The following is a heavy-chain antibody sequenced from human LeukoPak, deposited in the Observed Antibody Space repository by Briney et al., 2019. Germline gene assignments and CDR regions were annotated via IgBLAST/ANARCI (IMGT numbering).Heavy chain of an antibody. J-gene: IGHJ4*02. CDR3: TRMSGSYYYTGFDY. CDR1: GFTFGDYA. V-gene: IGHV3-49*04. D-gene: IGHD1-26*01. Sequence: GGSLRPSFTASGFTFGDYAMSRGRQAPGKGLGLVGFIRSKAYGGTTEYAASVKVRFTISRDDSKSIAYLQMNSLKTEDTAVYYRTRMSGSYYYTGFDYWGQGTLVTVSS. CDR2: IRSKAYGGTT.